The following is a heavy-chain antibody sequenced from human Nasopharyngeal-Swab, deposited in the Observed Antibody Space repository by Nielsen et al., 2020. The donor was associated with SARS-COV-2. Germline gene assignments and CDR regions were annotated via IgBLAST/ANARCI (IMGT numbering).Heavy chain of an antibody. V-gene: IGHV3-30*18. CDR1: GFTFGSYG. CDR2: ISYDGSNK. Sequence: GSLRLSCAASGFTFGSYGMHWVRQAPGKGLEWVAVISYDGSNKYYADSVKGRFTISRDNSKNTLYLQMNSLRAEDTAVYYCAKDRIVVVTVWYYFDYWGQGTLVTVSS. D-gene: IGHD2-21*02. J-gene: IGHJ4*02. CDR3: AKDRIVVVTVWYYFDY.